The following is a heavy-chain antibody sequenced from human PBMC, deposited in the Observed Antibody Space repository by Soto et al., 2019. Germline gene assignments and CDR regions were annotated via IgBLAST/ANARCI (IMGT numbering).Heavy chain of an antibody. D-gene: IGHD6-19*01. CDR2: IYYSGST. Sequence: QVQLQESGPGLVKPSQTLSLTCTVSGGSISSGGYYWSWIRQHPGKGLEWIGYIYYSGSTYYNPSLKSRVTISVDTSKNQFSLKLSSVTAADTAVYYCARDRVAVAGNYYYYYGMDVWGQGTTVTVSS. J-gene: IGHJ6*02. CDR1: GGSISSGGYY. CDR3: ARDRVAVAGNYYYYYGMDV. V-gene: IGHV4-31*03.